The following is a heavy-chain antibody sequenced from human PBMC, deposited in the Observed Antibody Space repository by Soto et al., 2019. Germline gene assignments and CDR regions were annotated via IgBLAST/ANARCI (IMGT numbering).Heavy chain of an antibody. CDR3: ARHNGPLYVGYYYDMDV. J-gene: IGHJ6*02. CDR2: IYYSGST. Sequence: SETRSLTCTFTGSSISNNDYYWAWVRQPPGKGLEWIGSIYYSGSTYYNPPLKSRVTISVDRSKNQFSLKLSSVTAADTAVYYCARHNGPLYVGYYYDMDVWGQGTTVT. V-gene: IGHV4-39*01. D-gene: IGHD3-16*01. CDR1: GSSISNNDYY.